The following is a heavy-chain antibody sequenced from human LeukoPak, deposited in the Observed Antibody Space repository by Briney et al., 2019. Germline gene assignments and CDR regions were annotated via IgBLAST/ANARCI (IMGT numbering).Heavy chain of an antibody. J-gene: IGHJ4*02. CDR1: GYTFTSYY. V-gene: IGHV1-46*01. D-gene: IGHD3-10*01. CDR3: ARPYGSGLLLDY. CDR2: INPSGGST. Sequence: ASVKVSCKASGYTFTSYYMHWVRQAPGQGLEWMGIINPSGGSTSYAQKFQGRVTITADKSTSTAYMELSSLRSEDTAVYYCARPYGSGLLLDYWGQGPLVTVSS.